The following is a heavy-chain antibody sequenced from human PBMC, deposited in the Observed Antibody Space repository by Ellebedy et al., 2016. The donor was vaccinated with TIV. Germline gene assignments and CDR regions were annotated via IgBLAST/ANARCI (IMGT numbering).Heavy chain of an antibody. CDR2: INNIGSRT. CDR3: ARAHGPLETAHYGMDV. CDR1: GFSFSSYA. V-gene: IGHV3-23*01. J-gene: IGHJ6*02. D-gene: IGHD1-1*01. Sequence: GESLKISCAASGFSFSSYAMSWVRQAPGKGLEWVSTINNIGSRTYYADSVEGRFIISRDNSKKTLYLQMNSLRAEDTAVYYCARAHGPLETAHYGMDVWGQGTTVTVSS.